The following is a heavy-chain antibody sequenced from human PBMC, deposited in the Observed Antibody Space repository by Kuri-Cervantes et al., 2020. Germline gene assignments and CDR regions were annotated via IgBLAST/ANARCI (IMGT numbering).Heavy chain of an antibody. J-gene: IGHJ4*02. CDR2: INPNSGGT. Sequence: ASVKVSCKASGYTFTGYYMHWVRQAPGQGLEWMGWINPNSGGTNYAQKFQGWVTMTRDTSISTAYMELSRLRSDDTAVYYCARGRQSRLRYFDWYRTYYFDYWCQGTLVTVSS. CDR1: GYTFTGYY. CDR3: ARGRQSRLRYFDWYRTYYFDY. D-gene: IGHD3-9*01. V-gene: IGHV1-2*04.